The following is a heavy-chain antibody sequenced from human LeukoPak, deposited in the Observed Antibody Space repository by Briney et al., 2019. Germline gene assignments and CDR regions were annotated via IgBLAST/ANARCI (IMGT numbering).Heavy chain of an antibody. Sequence: GGSLRLSCAVSGFAFSRYWMSWVRQAPGKGLEWVANINPDGSEKYYVDSVKGRFTISRDNAKNSLYLQMNSLRAEDTAVYYCARDFGTIVVVTAIVDWGQGTLVTVSS. V-gene: IGHV3-7*01. J-gene: IGHJ4*02. CDR2: INPDGSEK. D-gene: IGHD2-21*02. CDR1: GFAFSRYW. CDR3: ARDFGTIVVVTAIVD.